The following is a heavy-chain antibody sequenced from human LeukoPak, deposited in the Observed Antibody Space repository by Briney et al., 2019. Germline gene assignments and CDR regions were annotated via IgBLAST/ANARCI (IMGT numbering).Heavy chain of an antibody. V-gene: IGHV1-18*01. CDR2: ISAYNGNT. J-gene: IGHJ2*01. D-gene: IGHD2-2*01. CDR1: GYTFTSYG. CDR3: VRRYSTSSYWYFDL. Sequence: GASVKVSCKTSGYTFTSYGISWVRQAPGQGLEWMGWISAYNGNTNYAQKLQGRVTMTTDTSTSTAYMELRSLRSDDTAVYYCVRRYSTSSYWYFDLWGRGTLVTVSS.